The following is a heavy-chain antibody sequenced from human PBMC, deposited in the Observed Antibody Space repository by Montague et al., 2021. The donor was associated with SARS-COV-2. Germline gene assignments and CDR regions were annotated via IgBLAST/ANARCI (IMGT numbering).Heavy chain of an antibody. Sequence: SETLSLTCSVSGGSISDYYWNWIRQPPGKGLEWIGHIYYNTSNTXYNPSLQSRVTISLDTSKNQFSLKLSSVTAADTALYFCARGTGYDYYFDCWGLGTMVTVSS. D-gene: IGHD5-12*01. CDR1: GGSISDYY. CDR2: IYYNTSNT. CDR3: ARGTGYDYYFDC. J-gene: IGHJ4*02. V-gene: IGHV4-59*01.